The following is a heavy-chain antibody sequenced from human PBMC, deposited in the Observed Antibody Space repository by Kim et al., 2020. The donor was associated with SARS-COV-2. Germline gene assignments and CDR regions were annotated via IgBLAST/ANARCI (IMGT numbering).Heavy chain of an antibody. J-gene: IGHJ4*02. CDR3: AKGGTIFGVATLGNY. CDR2: ISYDGSNK. V-gene: IGHV3-30*18. D-gene: IGHD3-3*01. CDR1: GFTFSSYG. Sequence: GGSLRLSCAASGFTFSSYGMHWVRQAPGKGLEWVAVISYDGSNKYYADSVKGRFTISRDNSKNTLYLQMNSLRAEDTAVYYCAKGGTIFGVATLGNYWGQGTLVTVSS.